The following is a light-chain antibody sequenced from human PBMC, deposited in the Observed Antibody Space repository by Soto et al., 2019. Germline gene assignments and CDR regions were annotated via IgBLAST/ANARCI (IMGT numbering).Light chain of an antibody. CDR1: SSNIGGNS. CDR2: DDN. J-gene: IGLJ1*01. Sequence: QSVPTQPPSASAAPGQKVTVSCSGNSSNIGGNSVSWYQQLPGTAPKRPIYDDNKRPSGIPDRFSGSKSGTSATLGITGFQTGDEADYYCGSWDSSLSAYVFGPGTKVTVL. V-gene: IGLV1-51*01. CDR3: GSWDSSLSAYV.